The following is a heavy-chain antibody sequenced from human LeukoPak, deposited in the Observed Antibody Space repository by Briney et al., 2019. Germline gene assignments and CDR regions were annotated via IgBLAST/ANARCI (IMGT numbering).Heavy chain of an antibody. CDR3: IPGDYGNYFYDMDV. CDR1: GFTFGDYA. CDR2: IRSKTYGGAK. Sequence: QSGGSLRLSCTASGFTFGDYAMSWFRQAPGKGLEWVGFIRSKTYGGAKEYAASVKDRFTISRDDSKSIAYLQMNSLETEDTAVYHCIPGDYGNYFYDMDVWGQGTTVTVSS. V-gene: IGHV3-49*03. D-gene: IGHD4-17*01. J-gene: IGHJ6*02.